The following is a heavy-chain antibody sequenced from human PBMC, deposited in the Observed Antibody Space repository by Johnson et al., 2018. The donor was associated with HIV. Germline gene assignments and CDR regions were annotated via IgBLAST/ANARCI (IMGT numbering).Heavy chain of an antibody. V-gene: IGHV3-7*01. J-gene: IGHJ3*02. CDR2: IKQGGSEK. D-gene: IGHD1-7*01. CDR1: GFTFSSYW. Sequence: VQLVESGGGLVQPGGSLRLSCVASGFTFSSYWMSWVRQAPGKGLEWVANIKQGGSEKYYVDSVKGRFTISRDNAKNSMSLQMNSLSAEDTAGDYCARPKLELREGAFDSWGQGTLVTVSS. CDR3: ARPKLELREGAFDS.